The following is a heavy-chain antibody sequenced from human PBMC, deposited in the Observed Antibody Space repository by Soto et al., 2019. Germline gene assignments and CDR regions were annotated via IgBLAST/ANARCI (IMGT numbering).Heavy chain of an antibody. CDR1: GYTFISYY. CDR3: ATTIIYCDHGDY. J-gene: IGHJ4*02. Sequence: QVQVQQSGAEVKEPGASVRISCKASGYTFISYYMHWVRQAPGQGLEWMGIIDPSGSRTTYAQRFRGRVTMTWDTSRSTVYMDMTSLRPDDTAVYFCATTIIYCDHGDYWGQGTVVSGSS. CDR2: IDPSGSRT. D-gene: IGHD2-21*01. V-gene: IGHV1-46*01.